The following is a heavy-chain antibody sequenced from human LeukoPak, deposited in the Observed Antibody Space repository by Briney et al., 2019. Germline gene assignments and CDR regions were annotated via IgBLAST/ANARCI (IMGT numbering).Heavy chain of an antibody. V-gene: IGHV1-69*10. Sequence: ASVTVSFKASGGTFISYAISWVRQAPGQGLEWMGRIIPILGIANYAQKFQGRVTITADKSTSTAYMELSSLRSEDTAVYYCATDSGSYRGIGYYFDYWGQGTLVTVSS. CDR1: GGTFISYA. CDR3: ATDSGSYRGIGYYFDY. CDR2: IIPILGIA. J-gene: IGHJ4*02. D-gene: IGHD1-26*01.